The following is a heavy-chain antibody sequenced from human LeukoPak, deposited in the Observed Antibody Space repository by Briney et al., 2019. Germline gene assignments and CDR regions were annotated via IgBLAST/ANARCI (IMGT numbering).Heavy chain of an antibody. CDR1: GFTFSSYA. D-gene: IGHD6-19*01. CDR2: IYSGGAT. CDR3: AREWVGYYMDV. Sequence: GGSLRLSCAASGFTFSSYAMSWVRQAPGKGLEWVSVIYSGGATYYTDSVKGRFTISRDNSKNTLYLQMNSLRAEDTAVYYCAREWVGYYMDVWGKGTTVTISS. J-gene: IGHJ6*03. V-gene: IGHV3-66*02.